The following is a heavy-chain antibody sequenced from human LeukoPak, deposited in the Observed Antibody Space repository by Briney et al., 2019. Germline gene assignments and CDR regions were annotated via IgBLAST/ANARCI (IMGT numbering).Heavy chain of an antibody. CDR2: ILNSGGYR. D-gene: IGHD6-19*01. Sequence: GGSLGLSCAASGFTFSSYGMSWVRQAPGKGLEWVSGILNSGGYRYYADSVKGRFTISRDNSKNTLYLQMDSLRAEDTAVYYCAKDRNIAVTGRRGGYFDYWGQGTLVTVSS. J-gene: IGHJ4*02. CDR1: GFTFSSYG. CDR3: AKDRNIAVTGRRGGYFDY. V-gene: IGHV3-23*01.